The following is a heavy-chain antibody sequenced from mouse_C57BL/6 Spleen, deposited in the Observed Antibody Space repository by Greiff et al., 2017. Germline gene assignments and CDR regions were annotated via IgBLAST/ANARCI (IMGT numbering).Heavy chain of an antibody. CDR2: INYDGSST. CDR3: ARVAYDYDVWFAY. V-gene: IGHV5-16*01. J-gene: IGHJ3*01. D-gene: IGHD2-4*01. CDR1: GFTFSDYY. Sequence: EVKVEESEGGLVQPGSSMKLSCTASGFTFSDYYMAWVRQVPEKGLEWVANINYDGSSTYYLDSLKSRFIIPRDNAKNILYLQMSSLKSEDTATYYCARVAYDYDVWFAYWGQGTLVTVSA.